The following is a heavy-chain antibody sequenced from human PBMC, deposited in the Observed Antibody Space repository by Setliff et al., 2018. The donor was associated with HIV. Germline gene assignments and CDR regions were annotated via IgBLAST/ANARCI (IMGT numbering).Heavy chain of an antibody. CDR2: ITPIFGTT. D-gene: IGHD3-10*01. CDR1: GGTFSRNP. Sequence: GASVKVSCKASGGTFSRNPISWVRQASGQGLEWMGGITPIFGTTKYAQKFQGRVTITADESRTTAYLDLNSLRSEDTAVYYCATAGEMATIGYSYYYMGVWGKGTTVTVSS. CDR3: ATAGEMATIGYSYYYMGV. V-gene: IGHV1-69*13. J-gene: IGHJ6*03.